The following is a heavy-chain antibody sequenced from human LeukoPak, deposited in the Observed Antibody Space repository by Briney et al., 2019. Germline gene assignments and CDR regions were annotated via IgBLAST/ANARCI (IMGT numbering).Heavy chain of an antibody. J-gene: IGHJ6*03. CDR1: GYTFTGYY. Sequence: GASVKVSCKASGYTFTGYYMHWVRQAPGQGLEWMGIINPSGGSTSYAQKFQGRVTMTRDMSTSTVYMELSSLRSEDTAVYYCAKGNRYSSSWSSVYYYYYMDVWGKGTTVTVSS. CDR2: INPSGGST. D-gene: IGHD6-13*01. CDR3: AKGNRYSSSWSSVYYYYYMDV. V-gene: IGHV1-46*01.